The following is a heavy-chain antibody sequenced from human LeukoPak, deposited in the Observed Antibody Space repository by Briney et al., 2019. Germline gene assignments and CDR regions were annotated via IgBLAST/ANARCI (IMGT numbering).Heavy chain of an antibody. V-gene: IGHV4-4*02. CDR1: GGSISSSNW. CDR3: ARKRIQLWSFDTFDI. Sequence: SGTLSLTCAVSGGSISSSNWWSWVRQPPGKGLEWIGEIYHSGSTNYNPSLKSRVTISVDKSKNQFSLKLSSVTAADTAVYYCARKRIQLWSFDTFDIWGQGTLVPVFS. J-gene: IGHJ3*02. D-gene: IGHD5-18*01. CDR2: IYHSGST.